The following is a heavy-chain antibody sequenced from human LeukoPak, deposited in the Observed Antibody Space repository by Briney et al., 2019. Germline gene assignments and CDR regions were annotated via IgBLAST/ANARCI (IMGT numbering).Heavy chain of an antibody. CDR1: GGSISSYY. J-gene: IGHJ4*02. Sequence: SETLSLTCTVSGGSISSYYWSWIRQPAGKGLEWIGRIYSSGSTNYNPSLKSRVTISLDTSKNQFSLKLSSVTAADTAVYYCARGKRITITFGGVLGSYFDYWGQGTLVTVSS. D-gene: IGHD3-16*02. CDR2: IYSSGST. V-gene: IGHV4-4*07. CDR3: ARGKRITITFGGVLGSYFDY.